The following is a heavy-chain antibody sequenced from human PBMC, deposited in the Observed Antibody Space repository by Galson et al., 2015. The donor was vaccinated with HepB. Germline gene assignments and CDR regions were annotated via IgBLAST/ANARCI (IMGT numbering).Heavy chain of an antibody. CDR3: ARHILEYLYDNSGYLGEFDY. Sequence: SETLSLTCTVSGGSISSSSYYWGWIRLPPGKGLEWMGSIYYRGNTYYNPSLKSRVAISVDTSKSQFSLKLSSVTAADTAVYYCARHILEYLYDNSGYLGEFDYWGQGTLVTVSS. V-gene: IGHV4-39*01. D-gene: IGHD3-22*01. CDR1: GGSISSSSYY. J-gene: IGHJ4*02. CDR2: IYYRGNT.